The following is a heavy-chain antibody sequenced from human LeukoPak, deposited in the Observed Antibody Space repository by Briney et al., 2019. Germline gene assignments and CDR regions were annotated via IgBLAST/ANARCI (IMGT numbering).Heavy chain of an antibody. D-gene: IGHD2-2*01. CDR1: GGSISSYY. CDR2: IYYSGST. CDR3: ARARDCSSTSCYYDYYYYMDV. J-gene: IGHJ6*03. Sequence: KPSETLSLTCTVSGGSISSYYWSWIRQPPGKGLEWIGYIYYSGSTNYNPSLKSRVTISVDTSKNQFSLKLSSVTAADTAVYYCARARDCSSTSCYYDYYYYMDVWGKGTTVTVSS. V-gene: IGHV4-59*01.